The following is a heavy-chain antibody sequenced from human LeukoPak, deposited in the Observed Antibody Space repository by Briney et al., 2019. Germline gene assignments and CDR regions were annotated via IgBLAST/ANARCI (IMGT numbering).Heavy chain of an antibody. CDR1: GFTFSSYS. D-gene: IGHD3-22*01. CDR3: ARDKVESYYYDSESQNKYFQH. CDR2: ISSSSSTI. Sequence: GGSLRLSCAASGFTFSSYSMNWVRQAPGKGLEWVSYISSSSSTIYYADSVKGRFTISRDNAKNSLYLQMNSLRDEDTAVYYCARDKVESYYYDSESQNKYFQHWGQGTLVTVSS. V-gene: IGHV3-48*02. J-gene: IGHJ1*01.